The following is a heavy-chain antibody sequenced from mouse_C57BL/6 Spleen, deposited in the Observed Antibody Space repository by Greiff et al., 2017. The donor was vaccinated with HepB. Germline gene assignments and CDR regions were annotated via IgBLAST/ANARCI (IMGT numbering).Heavy chain of an antibody. CDR1: GFTFSSYA. CDR3: TRDGPDYYGSSYDYAMDY. D-gene: IGHD1-1*01. CDR2: ISSGGDYI. V-gene: IGHV5-9-1*02. Sequence: LQQSGEGLVKPGGSLKLSCAASGFTFSSYAMSWVRQTPEKRLEWVAYISSGGDYIYYADTVKGRFTISRDNARNTLYLQMSSLKSEDTAMYYCTRDGPDYYGSSYDYAMDYWGQGTSVTVSS. J-gene: IGHJ4*01.